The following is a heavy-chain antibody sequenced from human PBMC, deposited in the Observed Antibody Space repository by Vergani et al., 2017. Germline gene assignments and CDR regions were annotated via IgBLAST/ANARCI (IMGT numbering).Heavy chain of an antibody. CDR2: IIPILGIA. CDR3: ARAGLRFGGYGMDV. D-gene: IGHD5-12*01. CDR1: GYTFTSYY. J-gene: IGHJ6*02. Sequence: QVQLVQSGAEVKKPGASVKVSCKASGYTFTSYYMHWVRQAPGQGLEWMGRIIPILGIANYAQKFQGRVTITADKSTSTAYMELSSLRSEDTAVYYCARAGLRFGGYGMDVWGQGTTVTVSS. V-gene: IGHV1-69*09.